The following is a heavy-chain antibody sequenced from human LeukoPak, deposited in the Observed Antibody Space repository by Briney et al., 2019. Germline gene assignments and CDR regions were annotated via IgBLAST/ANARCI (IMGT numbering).Heavy chain of an antibody. Sequence: GGSLRLSCAASGCTFSNYDMNWVRQAPGKGLDWVSAIRARGENTFYADSVKGRFTISRDNSKNMLHLQMNSLRAEDTAVYYCARAGSRGYGGLLDNRGQGTLVTVSS. J-gene: IGHJ4*02. V-gene: IGHV3-23*01. CDR3: ARAGSRGYGGLLDN. CDR1: GCTFSNYD. D-gene: IGHD5-12*01. CDR2: IRARGENT.